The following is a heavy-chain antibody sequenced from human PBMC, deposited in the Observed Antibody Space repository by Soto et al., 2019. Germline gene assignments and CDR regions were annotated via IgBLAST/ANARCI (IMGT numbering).Heavy chain of an antibody. D-gene: IGHD3-10*01. Sequence: VRLQESGPGLVRPSQTLSLTCNVSGAPISSGGFYWSWIRQHPGEGPEWIGYIYNSGTTFYNPSLGSRVTMSLDAAKNHFSLELRSWTVADTAVYYCAREPISTPRGVTQVDPWGQGTQVTVSS. CDR3: AREPISTPRGVTQVDP. J-gene: IGHJ5*02. CDR2: IYNSGTT. V-gene: IGHV4-31*03. CDR1: GAPISSGGFY.